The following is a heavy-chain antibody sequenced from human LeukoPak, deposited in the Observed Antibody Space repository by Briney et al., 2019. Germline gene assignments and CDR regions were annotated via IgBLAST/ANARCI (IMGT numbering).Heavy chain of an antibody. CDR2: IWYDGSNK. D-gene: IGHD3-9*01. J-gene: IGHJ5*02. CDR3: ARDDILTGYFSP. V-gene: IGHV3-33*01. Sequence: PGGSLRLSCAASGFTFGSYGMHWVRQAPGKGLEWVAVIWYDGSNKYYADSVKGRFTISRDNSKNTLYLQMNSLRAEDTAVYYCARDDILTGYFSPWGQGTLVTVSS. CDR1: GFTFGSYG.